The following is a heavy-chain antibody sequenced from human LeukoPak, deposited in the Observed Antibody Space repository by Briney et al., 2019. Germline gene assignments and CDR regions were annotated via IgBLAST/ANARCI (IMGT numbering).Heavy chain of an antibody. V-gene: IGHV3-30*04. CDR3: AKDPRYCSGGSCYTSLYYYGMDV. D-gene: IGHD2-15*01. CDR1: GFTFSSYA. CDR2: ISYDGSNK. Sequence: GGSLRLSCAASGFTFSSYAMHWVRQAPGKGLEWVAVISYDGSNKYYADSVKGRFTISRDNSKNTLYLQMNSLRAEDTAVYYCAKDPRYCSGGSCYTSLYYYGMDVWGQGTTVTVSS. J-gene: IGHJ6*02.